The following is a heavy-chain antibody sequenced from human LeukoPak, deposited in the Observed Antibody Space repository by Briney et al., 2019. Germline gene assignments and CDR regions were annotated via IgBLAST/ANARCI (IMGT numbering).Heavy chain of an antibody. CDR2: ISSSSNSI. V-gene: IGHV3-48*01. D-gene: IGHD2-2*02. CDR1: GFSLSAFW. J-gene: IGHJ4*02. Sequence: PGGSLRLSCAASGFSLSAFWMSWVRQAPGKGLEWVSYISSSSNSIYYADSVKGRFTISRDNAKNSLYLQMNSLRAEDTALYYCASLGCTTTSCYNYWGQGTLVTVSS. CDR3: ASLGCTTTSCYNY.